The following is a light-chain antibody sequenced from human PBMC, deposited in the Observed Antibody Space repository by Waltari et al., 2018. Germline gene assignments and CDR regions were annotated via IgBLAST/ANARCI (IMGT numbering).Light chain of an antibody. CDR1: SSDVGFYNY. CDR2: DVS. Sequence: ALTQPASVSGSPGQSITISCTGTSSDVGFYNYVSWYQQHPGKAPKLMIYDVSERPSGVSNRFSGSKSGNTASLTISGLQAEDEADYYCNSYAGSSSWVFGGGTKLTVL. J-gene: IGLJ3*02. V-gene: IGLV2-14*01. CDR3: NSYAGSSSWV.